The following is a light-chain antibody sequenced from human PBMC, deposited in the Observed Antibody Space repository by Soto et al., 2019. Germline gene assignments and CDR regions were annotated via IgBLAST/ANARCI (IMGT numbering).Light chain of an antibody. J-gene: IGKJ1*01. CDR3: QQYGSSPS. Sequence: DIVLTQSPATLSLSPGDRVTLSCGASQSVVGGYFAWYQQKPGLAPRLIIYDTSMRASGTPDRISGSGSGTHLTLTISRLEPEDFALYYCQQYGSSPSFGQGTKVEMK. CDR1: QSVVGGY. CDR2: DTS. V-gene: IGKV3D-20*01.